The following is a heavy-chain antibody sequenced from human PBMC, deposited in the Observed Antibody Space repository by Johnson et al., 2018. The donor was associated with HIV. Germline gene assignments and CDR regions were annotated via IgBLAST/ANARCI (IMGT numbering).Heavy chain of an antibody. Sequence: VQLVESGGGLAKPAWSPRLSCAASQFTFSTYYMNCVRQAPGNGLQLIGPVNPNGGSTYLIDSGKGRFTISRDNAKNSLYLQMNSLRAEDTALYYCARERDIWSYGDAFDIWGQGTMVTVSS. CDR1: QFTFSTYY. D-gene: IGHD3-3*01. CDR2: VNPNGGST. V-gene: IGHV3-25*05. J-gene: IGHJ3*02. CDR3: ARERDIWSYGDAFDI.